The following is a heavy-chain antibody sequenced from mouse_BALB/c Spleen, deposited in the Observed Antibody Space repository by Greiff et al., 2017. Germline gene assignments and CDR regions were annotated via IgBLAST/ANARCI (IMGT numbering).Heavy chain of an antibody. D-gene: IGHD3-3*01. CDR2: ISSGGGST. CDR1: GFAFSSYD. J-gene: IGHJ4*01. CDR3: ARPEGLDY. V-gene: IGHV5-12-1*01. Sequence: EVQLVESGGGLVKPGGSLKLSCAASGFAFSSYDMSWVRQTPEKRLEWVAYISSGGGSTYYPDTVKGRFTISRDNAKNTLYLQMSSLKSEDTAMYYCARPEGLDYWGQGTSVTVSS.